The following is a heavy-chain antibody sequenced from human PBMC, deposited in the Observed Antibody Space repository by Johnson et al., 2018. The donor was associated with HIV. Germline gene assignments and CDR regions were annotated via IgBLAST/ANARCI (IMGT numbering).Heavy chain of an antibody. Sequence: QMQLVESGGGVVQPGRSLRLSCAASGFIFSSYGMHWVRQAPGKGLEWVTGMSYDGSTRYSADSVQGRFTISRDNSKNTLYLQMNSLRAEDTAVYYCAKCFSYDNTPYYYVPFDMWGQGTVVSVSS. CDR1: GFIFSSYG. V-gene: IGHV3-30*18. D-gene: IGHD3-22*01. CDR2: MSYDGSTR. CDR3: AKCFSYDNTPYYYVPFDM. J-gene: IGHJ3*02.